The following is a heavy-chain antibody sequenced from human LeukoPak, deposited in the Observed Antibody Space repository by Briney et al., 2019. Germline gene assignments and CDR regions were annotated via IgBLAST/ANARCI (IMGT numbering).Heavy chain of an antibody. Sequence: PGGSLRLSCAASGFTVSSSYMSWVRQAPGKGLEWVSVIYSGGSTYYADSVKGRFTISRDNSKNTLYLQMNSLRAEDTAVYYCAKAGYQVLRYFDWFTGTDYFDYWGQGTLVTVSS. CDR2: IYSGGST. D-gene: IGHD3-9*01. CDR1: GFTVSSSY. V-gene: IGHV3-53*01. CDR3: AKAGYQVLRYFDWFTGTDYFDY. J-gene: IGHJ4*02.